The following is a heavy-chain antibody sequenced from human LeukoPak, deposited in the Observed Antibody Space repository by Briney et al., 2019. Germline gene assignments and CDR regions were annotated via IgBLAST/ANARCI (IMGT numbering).Heavy chain of an antibody. J-gene: IGHJ5*02. CDR1: GYTFTRYL. Sequence: ASVKLSCKASGYTFTRYLMHWVRQAPGQGLEYMGVINPSVGTTSYAPKFQGRVTMTRDTSMSTVYMELSRLIFQNTVVYYCARDPGSSFPHVWFDPWGQGTLVTVSS. V-gene: IGHV1-46*01. D-gene: IGHD3-10*01. CDR2: INPSVGTT. CDR3: ARDPGSSFPHVWFDP.